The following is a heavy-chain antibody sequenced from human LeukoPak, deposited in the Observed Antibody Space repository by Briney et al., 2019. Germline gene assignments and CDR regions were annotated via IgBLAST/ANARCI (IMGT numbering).Heavy chain of an antibody. CDR2: ISGSGGST. Sequence: GGSLRLSCAASGFTFSSYAMSWVRQAPGKGLEWVSAISGSGGSTYYADSVKGRFTISRDNAKNSLYLQMNSLRGEDTAVYYCARGTGTLSVGYWGQGTLVTVSS. D-gene: IGHD1-26*01. CDR1: GFTFSSYA. J-gene: IGHJ4*02. V-gene: IGHV3-23*01. CDR3: ARGTGTLSVGY.